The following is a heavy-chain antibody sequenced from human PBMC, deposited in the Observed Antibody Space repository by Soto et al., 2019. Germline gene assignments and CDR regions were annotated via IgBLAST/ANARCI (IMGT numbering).Heavy chain of an antibody. J-gene: IGHJ5*02. CDR1: GGSISSSSYY. D-gene: IGHD2-2*01. CDR2: IYYSGST. Sequence: QLQLQESGPGLVKPSETLSLTCTVSGGSISSSSYYWGWIRQPPGKGLEWIGSIYYSGSTYYNPSLKSRVTISVDTSKNQFSLKLSSVTAADTAVYYCARLYCSSTSCYFGNWFDPWGQGTLVTVSS. CDR3: ARLYCSSTSCYFGNWFDP. V-gene: IGHV4-39*01.